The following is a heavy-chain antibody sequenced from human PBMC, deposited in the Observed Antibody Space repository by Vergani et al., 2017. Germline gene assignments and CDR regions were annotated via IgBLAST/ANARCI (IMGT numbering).Heavy chain of an antibody. D-gene: IGHD6-19*01. V-gene: IGHV1-2*02. CDR3: ARTRGYSSGWYSGSGSLNWFDP. Sequence: QVQLVQSGAEVKKPGASVKVSCKASGYTFTGYYMHWVRQAPGQGLEWMGWINPNSGGTNYAQKFQGRVTMTRDPSISTAYMELSRLRSDDTAVYYCARTRGYSSGWYSGSGSLNWFDPWGQGTLVTVSS. CDR2: INPNSGGT. J-gene: IGHJ5*02. CDR1: GYTFTGYY.